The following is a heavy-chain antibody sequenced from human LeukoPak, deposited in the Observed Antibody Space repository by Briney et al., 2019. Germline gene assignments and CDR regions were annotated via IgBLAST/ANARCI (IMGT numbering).Heavy chain of an antibody. Sequence: GESLKISCKASGYTFTNYWIGWVRQMPGKGLEWIGTIYPGDSDTRYSPSFQGQVTISADKSISTAYLQWSSLKASDTAMYYCARHVGDCSGGSCYDVDYYYYMDVWGKGTTVTVSS. V-gene: IGHV5-51*01. J-gene: IGHJ6*03. D-gene: IGHD2-15*01. CDR3: ARHVGDCSGGSCYDVDYYYYMDV. CDR2: IYPGDSDT. CDR1: GYTFTNYW.